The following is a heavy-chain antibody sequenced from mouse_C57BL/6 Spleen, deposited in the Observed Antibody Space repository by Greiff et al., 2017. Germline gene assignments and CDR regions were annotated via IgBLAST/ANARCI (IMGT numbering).Heavy chain of an antibody. J-gene: IGHJ2*01. V-gene: IGHV5-9-1*02. Sequence: EVKLMESGEGLVKPGGSLKLSCAASGFTFSSYAMSWVRQTPEKRLEWVAYISSGGDYIYYADTVKGRFTISRDNARNTLYLQMSSLKSEDTAMYFCTREGNYGSSLDYWGQGTTLTVSS. D-gene: IGHD1-1*01. CDR2: ISSGGDYI. CDR1: GFTFSSYA. CDR3: TREGNYGSSLDY.